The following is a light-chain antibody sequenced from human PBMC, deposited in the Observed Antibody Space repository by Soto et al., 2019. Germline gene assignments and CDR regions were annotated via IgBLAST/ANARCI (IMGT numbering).Light chain of an antibody. V-gene: IGKV3-15*01. Sequence: EIVMTQSPATLSVSPGERATLSCRASQSVSSNLAWYQQKPGQAPRLLIYGASTRATGIPARFSGSGSGTEFTLTNSSLQSEDFAVYYCQQYNNGPFSSWTFGQGTKVEIK. J-gene: IGKJ1*01. CDR1: QSVSSN. CDR3: QQYNNGPFSSWT. CDR2: GAS.